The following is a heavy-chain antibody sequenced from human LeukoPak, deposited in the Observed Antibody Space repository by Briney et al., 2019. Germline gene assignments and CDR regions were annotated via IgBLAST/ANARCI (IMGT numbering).Heavy chain of an antibody. D-gene: IGHD6-19*01. CDR3: ARQSRGIAVAGLDY. CDR1: RGSISSYY. Sequence: SETLSLTCTVSRGSISSYYWTWIRQPPGKALEWIGYIYYNGSTNYNPSLKSRVTISVDASKNQFSLKLTSVTAADTAVYYCARQSRGIAVAGLDYWGQGTLVTVSS. V-gene: IGHV4-59*08. CDR2: IYYNGST. J-gene: IGHJ4*02.